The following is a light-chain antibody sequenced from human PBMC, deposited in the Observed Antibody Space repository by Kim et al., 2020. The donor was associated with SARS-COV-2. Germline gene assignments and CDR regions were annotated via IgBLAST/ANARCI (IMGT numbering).Light chain of an antibody. CDR3: QHPVT. Sequence: LSVSPGERATLSCRASQSVSSSYLAWYQQKPGQSPRLLIYGASSRATGIPDRFSGSGSGTDFTLTISRLEPEDFAVYYCQHPVTFGGGTKVDIK. V-gene: IGKV3-20*01. CDR2: GAS. CDR1: QSVSSSY. J-gene: IGKJ4*01.